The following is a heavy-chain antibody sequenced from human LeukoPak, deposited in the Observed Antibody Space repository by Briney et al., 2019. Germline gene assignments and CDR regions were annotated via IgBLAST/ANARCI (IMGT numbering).Heavy chain of an antibody. CDR3: ARDVGATPNYYYYGMDV. V-gene: IGHV3-7*01. CDR1: GFTFSSYW. J-gene: IGHJ6*02. CDR2: IKQGGSEK. Sequence: GGSLRLSCAASGFTFSSYWMSWVRQAPGKGLEWVANIKQGGSEKYYVDSVKGRFTISRDNAKNSLYLQMNSLRAEDTAVYYCARDVGATPNYYYYGMDVWGQGTTVTVSS. D-gene: IGHD1-26*01.